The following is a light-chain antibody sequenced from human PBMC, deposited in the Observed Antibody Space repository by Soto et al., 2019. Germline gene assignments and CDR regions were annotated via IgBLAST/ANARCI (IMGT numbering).Light chain of an antibody. CDR2: EVS. Sequence: QSALTQPASVSGSPGQSITISCTGTSSDVGGYNYVSWYQQHPGKAPKLMIYEVSNRPSGVSNRFSGSKSGNTASLTISGLQAEDEADYSCSSNTSSSTYVFGTGTKLTVL. V-gene: IGLV2-14*01. CDR3: SSNTSSSTYV. CDR1: SSDVGGYNY. J-gene: IGLJ1*01.